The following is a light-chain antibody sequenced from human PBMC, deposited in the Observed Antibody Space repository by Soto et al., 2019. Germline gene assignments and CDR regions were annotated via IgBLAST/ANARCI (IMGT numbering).Light chain of an antibody. CDR1: SGDVGGYYY. Sequence: QSVLTQPASVSGSPGQSIPISCTGTSGDVGGYYYVSWYQQLPGKAPKLMISEVSNRPSGVSNRFSGSKSGNTASLTISGLQAEDEADYYCSSYTGGGTIFGTGTKVTVL. J-gene: IGLJ1*01. CDR3: SSYTGGGTI. CDR2: EVS. V-gene: IGLV2-14*01.